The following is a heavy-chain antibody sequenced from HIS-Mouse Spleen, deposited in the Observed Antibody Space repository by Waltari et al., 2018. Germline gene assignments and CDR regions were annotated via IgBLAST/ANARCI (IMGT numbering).Heavy chain of an antibody. J-gene: IGHJ4*02. CDR1: GFTVSSHY. CDR3: ARDDPYSSGWYDFDY. D-gene: IGHD6-19*01. CDR2: IYSGGST. V-gene: IGHV3-53*02. Sequence: EVQLVETGGGLIQPGGSLRLSCAASGFTVSSHYISWVRQAPGKGLEWVSVIYSGGSTYYADSVKGRFTISRDNSKNTLYLQMNSLRAEDTAVYYCARDDPYSSGWYDFDYWGQGTLVTVSS.